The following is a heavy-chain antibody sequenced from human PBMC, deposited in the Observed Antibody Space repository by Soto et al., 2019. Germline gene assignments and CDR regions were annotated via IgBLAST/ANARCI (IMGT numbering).Heavy chain of an antibody. CDR1: RFTFSSYW. J-gene: IGHJ4*02. D-gene: IGHD4-17*01. CDR2: INSDGSIT. Sequence: EVQLVESGGGLVQPGGSLRLSCAASRFTFSSYWMHWVRQAPGKGLVWVSRINSDGSITSYADSVKGRFTISRDNAKNKRYLQMNSLRADDTDVYDGSRRYFDYGGYSSTNFDCWGPGTLVTVSS. CDR3: SRRYFDYGGYSSTNFDC. V-gene: IGHV3-74*01.